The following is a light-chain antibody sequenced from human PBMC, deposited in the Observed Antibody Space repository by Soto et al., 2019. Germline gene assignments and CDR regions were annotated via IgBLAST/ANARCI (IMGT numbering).Light chain of an antibody. V-gene: IGLV1-47*02. CDR2: SNI. CDR3: AAWDNSLNGRV. J-gene: IGLJ3*02. Sequence: QSVLTQPPSASGTPGQRVTISCSGSNSNSGSNYVYWYQQFPGTAPKLLIYSNIQRPSGVPARFSGSKSGTTAYLAISGLRSEDEADYYCAAWDNSLNGRVFDGGTKLTVL. CDR1: NSNSGSNY.